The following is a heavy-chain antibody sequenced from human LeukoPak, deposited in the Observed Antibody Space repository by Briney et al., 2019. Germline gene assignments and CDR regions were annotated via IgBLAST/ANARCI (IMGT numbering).Heavy chain of an antibody. V-gene: IGHV3-33*08. J-gene: IGHJ5*02. CDR2: IWYDGSNK. CDR1: GFTFSSYA. Sequence: PGGSLRLSCAASGFTFSSYAMSWVRQAPGEGLEWVAVIWYDGSNKYYADSVKGRFTISRDNSKNTLYLQMNSLRAEDTAVYYCARDRWESIAAAGTDWFDPWGQGTLVTVSS. D-gene: IGHD6-13*01. CDR3: ARDRWESIAAAGTDWFDP.